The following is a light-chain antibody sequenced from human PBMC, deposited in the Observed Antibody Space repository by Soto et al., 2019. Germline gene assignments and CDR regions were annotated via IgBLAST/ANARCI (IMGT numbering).Light chain of an antibody. Sequence: DIQMTQSPSTLSASVGDIVTINCRASQSISSWLAWYQKKPGKAPKLLISKASSLESGVPSRFSGSGSGPEYTRTISSLQPDEFATYDCEQYNSYSDTFCQGTKLDVK. CDR1: QSISSW. CDR2: KAS. J-gene: IGKJ2*01. CDR3: EQYNSYSDT. V-gene: IGKV1-5*03.